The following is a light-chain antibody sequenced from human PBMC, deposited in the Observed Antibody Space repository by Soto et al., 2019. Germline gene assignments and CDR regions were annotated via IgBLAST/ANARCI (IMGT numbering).Light chain of an antibody. Sequence: QSVLTQPPSASASPGQSVTISCTGSSTDIGGYTFVSWYQQQPGKAPTLLMYEVYKRPAGLTDRYSGSKSGNTSSLTVSGLQADDEADYDCTSFARSEAPCVLFGGGTKRTVL. J-gene: IGLJ2*01. CDR3: TSFARSEAPCVL. CDR1: STDIGGYTF. CDR2: EVY. V-gene: IGLV2-8*01.